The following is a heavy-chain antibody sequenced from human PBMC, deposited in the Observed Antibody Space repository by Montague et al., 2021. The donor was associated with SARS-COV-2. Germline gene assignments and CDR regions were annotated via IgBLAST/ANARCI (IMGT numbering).Heavy chain of an antibody. V-gene: IGHV4-39*02. CDR1: GDSISRCHYF. Sequence: SETLSLTCSVSGDSISRCHYFWARIRQPQGMGLEWVGSIYFTGXTXHXXSPKSRVTISIDTSKNHFSLRLSSVTAADSAVFYCARWGLNNAFDIWGLGTMVTVSS. D-gene: IGHD1/OR15-1a*01. CDR3: ARWGLNNAFDI. J-gene: IGHJ3*02. CDR2: IYFTGXT.